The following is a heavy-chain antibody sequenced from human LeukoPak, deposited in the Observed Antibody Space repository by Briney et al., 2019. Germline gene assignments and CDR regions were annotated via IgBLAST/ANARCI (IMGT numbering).Heavy chain of an antibody. Sequence: GGSLRLSCLASGFTFNLYSMHWVRQAPGKGLEFVSVISSDGVNTYYAYSVKGRFTISRDNSKNTVYLQMSSLGADDTAVYYCAKVLDYCDGGTCYNSGMDSWGQGTLVTVSS. CDR1: GFTFNLYS. CDR2: ISSDGVNT. CDR3: AKVLDYCDGGTCYNSGMDS. D-gene: IGHD2-15*01. J-gene: IGHJ4*02. V-gene: IGHV3-64D*08.